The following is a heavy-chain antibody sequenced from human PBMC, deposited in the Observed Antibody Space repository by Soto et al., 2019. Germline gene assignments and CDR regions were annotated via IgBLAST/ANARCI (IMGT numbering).Heavy chain of an antibody. V-gene: IGHV4-61*01. CDR2: IYYSGST. Sequence: SETLSLTCTVSGGSVSSGSYYWSWIRQPPGKGLEWIGYIYYSGSTNYNPSLKSRVTISVDTSKNQFSLKLSSVTAADTAVYYCARHPGYYDILTGYSTYYFDYWGQGILVTVSS. J-gene: IGHJ4*02. CDR3: ARHPGYYDILTGYSTYYFDY. CDR1: GGSVSSGSYY. D-gene: IGHD3-9*01.